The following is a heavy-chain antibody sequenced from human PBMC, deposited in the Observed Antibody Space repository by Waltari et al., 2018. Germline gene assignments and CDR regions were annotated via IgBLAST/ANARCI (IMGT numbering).Heavy chain of an antibody. D-gene: IGHD1-26*01. CDR2: IRYDGSNK. CDR3: AKLYSGSYLDH. CDR1: GFTFSTYG. Sequence: QVQLVESGGGVVQPGGSLRLSCAASGFTFSTYGMHWVRQAPGKGLEGMAFIRYDGSNKYYADSVKGRFTISRDNSKNTLYLQMNSLRAEDTAVYYCAKLYSGSYLDHWGQGTLVTVSS. V-gene: IGHV3-30*02. J-gene: IGHJ4*02.